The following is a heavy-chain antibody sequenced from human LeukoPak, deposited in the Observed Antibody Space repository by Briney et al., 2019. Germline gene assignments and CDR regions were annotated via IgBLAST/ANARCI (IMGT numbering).Heavy chain of an antibody. CDR1: GYTVTGYY. Sequence: ASVKVSYKASGYTVTGYYMHWVRQAPGQALEWMGWINPNSGGTNYAQKFQGRVTMTRDTSISTAYMELSRLRADDTAVYYCARDLRSSSSLDYWGQGTLVTVSS. J-gene: IGHJ4*02. D-gene: IGHD6-6*01. CDR2: INPNSGGT. CDR3: ARDLRSSSSLDY. V-gene: IGHV1-2*02.